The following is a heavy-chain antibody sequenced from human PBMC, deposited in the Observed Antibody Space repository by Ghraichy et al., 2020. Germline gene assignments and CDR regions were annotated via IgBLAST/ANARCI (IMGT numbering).Heavy chain of an antibody. CDR1: GGSISSGGYY. CDR2: IYYSGST. J-gene: IGHJ3*02. V-gene: IGHV4-31*03. Sequence: SETLSLTCTVSGGSISSGGYYWSWIRQHPGKGLEWIGYIYYSGSTYYNPSLKSRVTISVDTSKNQFSLKLSSVTAADTAVYYCAGFDYYDSSGYYEGAFDIWGQGTMVTVSS. CDR3: AGFDYYDSSGYYEGAFDI. D-gene: IGHD3-22*01.